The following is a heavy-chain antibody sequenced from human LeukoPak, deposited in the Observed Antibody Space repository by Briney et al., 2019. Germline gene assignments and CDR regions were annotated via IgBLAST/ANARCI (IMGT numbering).Heavy chain of an antibody. CDR1: GFTFSSYS. D-gene: IGHD3-9*01. Sequence: GGSLRLSCAASGFTFSSYSMNWVRQAPGKGLEWVSSISSSSSYIYYADSVKGRFTISRDNAKNSLYLQMNSLRAEDTAVYYCAGDNNDLRYFDWLLPNWFDPWGQGTLVTVSS. CDR3: AGDNNDLRYFDWLLPNWFDP. V-gene: IGHV3-21*01. J-gene: IGHJ5*02. CDR2: ISSSSSYI.